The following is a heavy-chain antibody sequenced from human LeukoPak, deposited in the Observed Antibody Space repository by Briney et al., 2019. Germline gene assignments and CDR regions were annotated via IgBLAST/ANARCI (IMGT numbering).Heavy chain of an antibody. CDR2: ISYSGST. CDR1: GGSISSSNYY. J-gene: IGHJ4*02. Sequence: PSETLSLTCTVSGGSISSSNYYWGWIRQPPGKGLEWIGSISYSGSTYYNPSLKSRVTISVDMSKNQFSLKLSSVTAADTAVYYCARRRYSYRFDYWGQGTLVTVSS. D-gene: IGHD5-18*01. V-gene: IGHV4-39*07. CDR3: ARRRYSYRFDY.